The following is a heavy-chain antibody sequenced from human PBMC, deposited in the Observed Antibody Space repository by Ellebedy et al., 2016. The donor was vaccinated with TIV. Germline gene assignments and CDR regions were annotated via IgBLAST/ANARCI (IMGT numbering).Heavy chain of an antibody. V-gene: IGHV1-2*02. J-gene: IGHJ6*02. CDR3: ARVRRGSSGMDV. CDR2: INPDSGVT. Sequence: ASVTVSCKASGYTFTANYVHWVRQAPGQGPEWMGWINPDSGVTNFAQKFQGRVTMTRDTSVNTAYMELSRLESDDTAVYYCARVRRGSSGMDVWGQGTTVTVS. D-gene: IGHD6-13*01. CDR1: GYTFTANY.